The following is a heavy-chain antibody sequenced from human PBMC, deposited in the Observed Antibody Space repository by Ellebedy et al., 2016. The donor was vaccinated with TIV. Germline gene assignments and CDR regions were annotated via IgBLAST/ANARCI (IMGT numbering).Heavy chain of an antibody. V-gene: IGHV5-51*01. Sequence: KVSCRGSGYNFTSYWIGWVRQMPGKGLEWMGMIYPGDSDTRYSPSFQGQVTISADKSINTAYLQWGPLKASDTAMYYCARRDNDYGDLHFWGQGTLVTVSS. CDR3: ARRDNDYGDLHF. CDR2: IYPGDSDT. D-gene: IGHD4-17*01. J-gene: IGHJ4*02. CDR1: GYNFTSYW.